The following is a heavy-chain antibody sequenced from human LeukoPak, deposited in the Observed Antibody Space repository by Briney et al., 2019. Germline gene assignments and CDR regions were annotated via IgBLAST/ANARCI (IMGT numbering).Heavy chain of an antibody. CDR1: GGSISSYY. CDR2: IYTSGST. D-gene: IGHD6-19*01. CDR3: ARVAYSSGWYSYYYYGMDV. J-gene: IGHJ6*02. Sequence: SETLPLTCTVSGGSISSYYWSWIRQPAGKGLEWIGRIYTSGSTNYNPSLKSRVTMSVDTSKNQFSLKLSSVTAADTAVYYCARVAYSSGWYSYYYYGMDVWGQGTTVTVSS. V-gene: IGHV4-4*07.